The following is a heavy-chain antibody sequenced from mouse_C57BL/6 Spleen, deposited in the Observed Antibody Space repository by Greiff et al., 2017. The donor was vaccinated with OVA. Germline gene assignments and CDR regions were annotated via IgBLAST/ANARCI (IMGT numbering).Heavy chain of an antibody. Sequence: EVQLQQSGPELVKPGASVKMSCKASGYTFTDYNMHWVKQSHGKSLEWIGYINPNNGGTSYNQKFKGKATLTVNKSSSTAYMELRSLTSEDSAVYYCARSRYSKRGLGYWGQGTTLTVSS. D-gene: IGHD2-5*01. CDR1: GYTFTDYN. CDR2: INPNNGGT. CDR3: ARSRYSKRGLGY. V-gene: IGHV1-22*01. J-gene: IGHJ2*01.